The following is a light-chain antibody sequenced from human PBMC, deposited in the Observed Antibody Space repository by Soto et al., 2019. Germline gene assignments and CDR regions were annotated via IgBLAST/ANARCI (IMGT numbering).Light chain of an antibody. J-gene: IGKJ1*01. CDR1: QNIYSN. V-gene: IGKV3-15*01. CDR2: RAS. CDR3: LQYHNLWA. Sequence: IVMTQSPATLSLSPGERATLSCRASQNIYSNIAWYQQRPGQAPRLLIYRASTRATGVPARFSGSGSGTELTLTISSLQSEDFTVYSCLQYHNLWAFGQGTKVEIK.